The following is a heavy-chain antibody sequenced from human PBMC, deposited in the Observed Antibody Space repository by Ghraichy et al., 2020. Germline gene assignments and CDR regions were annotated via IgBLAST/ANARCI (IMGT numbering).Heavy chain of an antibody. CDR3: ARDPPRGSIYYYYGMDV. Sequence: SLRLSCAASGFTFSSYAMHWVRQAPGKGLEWVAVISYDGSNKYYADSVKGRFTISRDNSKNTLYLQMNSLRAEDTAVYYCARDPPRGSIYYYYGMDVWGQGTTVTVSS. CDR1: GFTFSSYA. V-gene: IGHV3-30*04. J-gene: IGHJ6*02. D-gene: IGHD4-11*01. CDR2: ISYDGSNK.